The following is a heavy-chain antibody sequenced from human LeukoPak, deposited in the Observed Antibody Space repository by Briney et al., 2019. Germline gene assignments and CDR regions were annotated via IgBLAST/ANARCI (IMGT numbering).Heavy chain of an antibody. CDR1: GFTFSSYW. Sequence: GGSLRLSCAASGFTFSSYWMHWVRQAPGQGLVWVSCINSDGSTTTYADSAKGRFTISRDNAKNTLYLQMNSLRAEDTAVYYCARVGSGWYLFDYWGQGTLVTVSS. J-gene: IGHJ4*02. CDR2: INSDGSTT. V-gene: IGHV3-74*01. CDR3: ARVGSGWYLFDY. D-gene: IGHD6-19*01.